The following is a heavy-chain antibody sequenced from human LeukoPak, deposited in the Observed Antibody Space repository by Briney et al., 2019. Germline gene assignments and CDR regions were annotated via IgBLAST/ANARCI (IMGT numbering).Heavy chain of an antibody. CDR3: ARGRDGDYFDY. CDR2: IWYDGSNK. CDR1: GFTFSSYG. J-gene: IGHJ4*02. Sequence: GGSLRLSCAASGFTFSSYGMHWVRQAPGKGLEWVAVIWYDGSNKYYADSVKGRFTISRDNSKNTLYLQMNSLRAEDTAVYYCARGRDGDYFDYWGQGTLVTVSS. D-gene: IGHD4-17*01. V-gene: IGHV3-33*08.